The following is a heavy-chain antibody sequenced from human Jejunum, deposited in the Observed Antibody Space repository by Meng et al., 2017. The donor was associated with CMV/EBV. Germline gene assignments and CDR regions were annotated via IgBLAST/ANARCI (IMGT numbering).Heavy chain of an antibody. D-gene: IGHD1-26*01. J-gene: IGHJ4*01. CDR3: ARDLVGSMAPNN. V-gene: IGHV3-21*01. CDR1: RFAFSTYT. Sequence: RFAFSTYTVNWVRQAPAQGLEWVSSIDATSTYIYYADSVRGRFTISRDNAQNSLYLQMNSLRAEDTALYYCARDLVGSMAPNNRGLATLVTVSS. CDR2: IDATSTYI.